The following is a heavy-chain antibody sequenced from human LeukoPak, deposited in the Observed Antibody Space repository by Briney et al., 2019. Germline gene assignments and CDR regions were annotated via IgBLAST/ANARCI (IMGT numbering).Heavy chain of an antibody. CDR3: ARGESLLWFGESLDAFDI. J-gene: IGHJ3*02. CDR2: MNPNSGNT. D-gene: IGHD3-10*01. Sequence: GASVKVSCKASGYTFTSYGISWVRQAPGQGLEWMGWMNPNSGNTGYAQKFQGRVTITRNTSISTAYMELSSLRSEDTAVYYCARGESLLWFGESLDAFDIWGQGTMVTVSS. V-gene: IGHV1-8*03. CDR1: GYTFTSYG.